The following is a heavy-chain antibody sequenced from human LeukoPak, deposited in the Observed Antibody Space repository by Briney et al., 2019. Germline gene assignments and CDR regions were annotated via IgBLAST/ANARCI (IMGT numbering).Heavy chain of an antibody. V-gene: IGHV4-59*01. J-gene: IGHJ5*02. Sequence: SETLSLTRTVSGGSISSYYWSWIRQPPGKGLEWIGYIHYSGSTNYNPSLKSRVTISVDTSKNQFSLKLSSVTAADTAVYYCARDKAKFGESTGFDPWGQGTLVTVSS. CDR3: ARDKAKFGESTGFDP. D-gene: IGHD3-10*01. CDR2: IHYSGST. CDR1: GGSISSYY.